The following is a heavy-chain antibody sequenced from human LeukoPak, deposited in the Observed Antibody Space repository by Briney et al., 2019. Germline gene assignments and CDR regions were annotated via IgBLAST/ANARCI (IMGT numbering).Heavy chain of an antibody. CDR2: MNPNSGNT. CDR3: ARVDILTGYDVDY. V-gene: IGHV1-8*01. Sequence: ASVKVSCKASGYTFTSYDINWVRQATGQGLEWMGWMNPNSGNTGYAQKFQGRVTMTRNTSISTAYMELSSLRSEDTAVYYCARVDILTGYDVDYWGQGTLVTVSS. CDR1: GYTFTSYD. D-gene: IGHD3-9*01. J-gene: IGHJ4*02.